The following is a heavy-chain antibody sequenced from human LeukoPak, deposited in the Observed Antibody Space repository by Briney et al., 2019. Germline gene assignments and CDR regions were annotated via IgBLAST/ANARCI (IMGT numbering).Heavy chain of an antibody. CDR1: YX. CDR2: ISGRGGST. V-gene: IGHV3-23*01. Sequence: YXMSWVREAPGKGLEWVSAISGRGGSTYYADSVKGRFTISRDNSKNTLYLQMNSLRAEDTAVYYCAKDLGPPDYWGQGTLVTVSS. D-gene: IGHD3-10*01. CDR3: AKDLGPPDY. J-gene: IGHJ4*02.